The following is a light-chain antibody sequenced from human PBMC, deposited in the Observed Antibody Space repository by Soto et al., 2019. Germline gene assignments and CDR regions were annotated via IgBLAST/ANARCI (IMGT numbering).Light chain of an antibody. CDR1: QSIFYSSNNKNY. J-gene: IGKJ1*01. V-gene: IGKV4-1*01. CDR3: QQYYSAPTWT. Sequence: DIVMTQSPDSLAVSLGERATINCKSSQSIFYSSNNKNYLAWFQQKPGQAPKLLIYWASTRESGVPDRFSGSGSGTDFTLTTSGLQAEDVAFYYCQQYYSAPTWTFGQGTKVEIK. CDR2: WAS.